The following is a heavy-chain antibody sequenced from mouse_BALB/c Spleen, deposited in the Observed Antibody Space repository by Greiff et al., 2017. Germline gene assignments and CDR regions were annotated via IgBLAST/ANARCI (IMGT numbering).Heavy chain of an antibody. D-gene: IGHD2-4*01. Sequence: LQESGAELARPGASVKMSCKASGYTFTSYTMHWVKQRPGQGLEWIGYINPSSGYTNYNQKFKDKATLTADKSSSTAYMQLSSLTSEDSAVYYCARYGIYDYPWFAYWGQGTLVTVSA. CDR1: GYTFTSYT. CDR2: INPSSGYT. V-gene: IGHV1-4*01. J-gene: IGHJ3*01. CDR3: ARYGIYDYPWFAY.